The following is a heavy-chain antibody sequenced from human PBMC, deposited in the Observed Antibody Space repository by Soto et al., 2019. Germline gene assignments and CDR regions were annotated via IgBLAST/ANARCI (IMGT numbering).Heavy chain of an antibody. CDR1: GGSISSSSPY. Sequence: QLQLQESGPGLVKPSETLSLTCGVSGGSISSSSPYWGWIRQPPGKGLQWIGNIYYTGITYFNPSLKSRVTISVDTSKKQVCLKLTSVTAADTAVYYCATGYGSSWYDYWGQGTLVTVAS. J-gene: IGHJ4*02. D-gene: IGHD6-13*01. V-gene: IGHV4-39*01. CDR2: IYYTGIT. CDR3: ATGYGSSWYDY.